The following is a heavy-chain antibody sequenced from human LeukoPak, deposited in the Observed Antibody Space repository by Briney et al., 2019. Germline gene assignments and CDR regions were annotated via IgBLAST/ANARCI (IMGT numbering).Heavy chain of an antibody. Sequence: ASVKVSCKASGYTFTGYYMHWVRQAPGQGLEWMGRINPNSGGTNYAQKFQGRVTMTRDTSISTAYMELSRLRSDDTAVYYCAIAKRGATQASRYWGQGTLVTVSS. CDR1: GYTFTGYY. D-gene: IGHD1-26*01. CDR3: AIAKRGATQASRY. V-gene: IGHV1-2*06. J-gene: IGHJ4*02. CDR2: INPNSGGT.